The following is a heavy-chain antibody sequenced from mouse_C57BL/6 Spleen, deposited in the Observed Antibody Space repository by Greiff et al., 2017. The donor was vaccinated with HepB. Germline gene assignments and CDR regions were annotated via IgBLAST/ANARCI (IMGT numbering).Heavy chain of an antibody. V-gene: IGHV14-4*01. CDR1: GFNIKDDY. CDR2: IDPENGDT. Sequence: EVQLQESGAELVRPGASVKLSCTASGFNIKDDYMHWVKQRPEQGLEWIGWIDPENGDTEYASKFQGKATITADTSSNTAYLQLSSLTSEDTAVYYCTTGAMDYWGQGTSVTVSS. J-gene: IGHJ4*01. CDR3: TTGAMDY.